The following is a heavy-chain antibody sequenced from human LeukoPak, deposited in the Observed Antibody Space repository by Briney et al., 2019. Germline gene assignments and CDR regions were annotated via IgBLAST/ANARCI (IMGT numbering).Heavy chain of an antibody. CDR2: ISSSSSYI. D-gene: IGHD3-22*01. J-gene: IGHJ4*02. CDR1: GFTFSSYS. V-gene: IGHV3-21*01. Sequence: GGSLRLSCAASGFTFSSYSMNWVRQAPGKGLEWVSSISSSSSYIYYADSVKGRFTISRDNAKNSLYLQMNSLRAEDTAVYYCARDHSDEAGYYYDSSGYCWGQGTLVTVSS. CDR3: ARDHSDEAGYYYDSSGYC.